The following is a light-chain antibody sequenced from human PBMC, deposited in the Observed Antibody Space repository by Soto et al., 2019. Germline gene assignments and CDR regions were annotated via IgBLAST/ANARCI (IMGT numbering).Light chain of an antibody. Sequence: ETVMTQSPATLSVSPGERPTLSCRASQSVSSNLAWYQQKPGQAPRLLIYDASTRATGIPARFSGSWSGTESTLTISSLQSEDFAVYYCQQYNTWPLTFGPGTKVDIK. CDR1: QSVSSN. J-gene: IGKJ3*01. CDR3: QQYNTWPLT. CDR2: DAS. V-gene: IGKV3-15*01.